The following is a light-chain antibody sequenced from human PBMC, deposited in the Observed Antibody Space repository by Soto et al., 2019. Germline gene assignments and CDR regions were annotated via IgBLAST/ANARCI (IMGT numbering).Light chain of an antibody. J-gene: IGLJ2*01. V-gene: IGLV1-40*01. Sequence: QAVVTQPPSVSGAPGQRVTISCTGSSSNIGAGYEVHWYQQLPRTAPKLLIYGNSNRPSGVPDRFSGSKSGTSASLAITWLQAEDEADYYCQSYDNRRSGMVFGGGTKLTVL. CDR2: GNS. CDR1: SSNIGAGYE. CDR3: QSYDNRRSGMV.